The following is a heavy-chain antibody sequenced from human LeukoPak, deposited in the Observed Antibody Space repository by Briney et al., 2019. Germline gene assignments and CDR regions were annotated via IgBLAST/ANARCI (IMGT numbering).Heavy chain of an antibody. CDR1: GFTFGDYA. J-gene: IGHJ6*03. V-gene: IGHV3-49*04. CDR3: TREVGSYLASDYYYYMDV. D-gene: IGHD1-26*01. CDR2: IRSKAYGGTT. Sequence: GGSLRLSCTASGFTFGDYAMSWVRQAPGKGLEWVGFIRSKAYGGTTEYAASVKGRFTISKDDSKSIAYLQMSSLKIEDTAVYYCTREVGSYLASDYYYYMDVWGKGTTVTISS.